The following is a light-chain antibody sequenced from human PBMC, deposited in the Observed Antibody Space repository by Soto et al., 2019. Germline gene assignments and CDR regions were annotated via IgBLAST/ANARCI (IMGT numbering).Light chain of an antibody. J-gene: IGKJ3*01. CDR1: QSISVW. CDR2: DAS. CDR3: QQYNNYPFT. V-gene: IGKV1-5*01. Sequence: DIQMTQFPSTLSESIGDRVTITCGASQSISVWMAWYKQIPGKAPQLLIYDASNLQSGVPSRFSGAGSGTEFTLTVSSLQPDDSATYYCQQYNNYPFTFGPGTTVHIK.